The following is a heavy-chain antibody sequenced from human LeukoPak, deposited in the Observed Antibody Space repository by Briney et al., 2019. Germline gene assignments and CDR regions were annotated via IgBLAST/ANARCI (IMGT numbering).Heavy chain of an antibody. D-gene: IGHD3-16*02. V-gene: IGHV4-38-2*02. CDR2: IYYSGST. CDR3: AGSIMITFGGVIVMTPFDY. J-gene: IGHJ4*02. Sequence: PSETLSLTCTVSGYSISSGYYWGWIRQPPGKGLEWIGSIYYSGSTYYNPSLKSRVTISVDTSKNQFSLKLSSVTAADTAVYYCAGSIMITFGGVIVMTPFDYWGQGTLVTVSS. CDR1: GYSISSGYY.